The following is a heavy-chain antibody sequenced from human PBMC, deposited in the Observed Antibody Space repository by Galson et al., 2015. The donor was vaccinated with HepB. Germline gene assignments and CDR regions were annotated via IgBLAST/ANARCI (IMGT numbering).Heavy chain of an antibody. CDR3: ARDRVGAVDQLEASDI. D-gene: IGHD1-26*01. Sequence: SLRLSCAASGFIFSDYYMSWVRQAPGKGLEWISYIIRTGDYANYADSVKGRFTTSRDNARNSLFLQMNTLRAEDTAMYYCARDRVGAVDQLEASDIWGQGTMVTVSS. CDR1: GFIFSDYY. V-gene: IGHV3-11*06. J-gene: IGHJ3*02. CDR2: IIRTGDYA.